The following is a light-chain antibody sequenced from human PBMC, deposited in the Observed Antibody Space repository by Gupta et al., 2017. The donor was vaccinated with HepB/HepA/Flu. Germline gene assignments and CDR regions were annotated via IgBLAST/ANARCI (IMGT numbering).Light chain of an antibody. CDR3: CSYAGSGTFYV. V-gene: IGLV2-23*02. J-gene: IGLJ1*01. Sequence: QSALTQPASLSGSPGQSITISCSGTSNDVGSYDLVSWYQHHPGNAPKLMIYDVTKRPSGVSNRFSGSKSGNTASLTISGLQAEDEADYYCCSYAGSGTFYVFGTGTKVTVL. CDR1: SNDVGSYDL. CDR2: DVT.